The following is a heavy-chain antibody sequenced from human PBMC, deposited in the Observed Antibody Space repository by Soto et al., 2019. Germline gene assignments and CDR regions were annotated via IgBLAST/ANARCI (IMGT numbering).Heavy chain of an antibody. D-gene: IGHD6-19*01. J-gene: IGHJ6*02. Sequence: TSETLSLTCTVSGGSISNYYWTWIRLPPGKGLEWIGHIYYSGSTKYNPSLKSRGTISVDTSKNQFSLKLSSVTAADTAVYYCARVGAEAGASIYYYYYGMDVWGQGTTVTVSS. CDR2: IYYSGST. CDR1: GGSISNYY. V-gene: IGHV4-59*01. CDR3: ARVGAEAGASIYYYYYGMDV.